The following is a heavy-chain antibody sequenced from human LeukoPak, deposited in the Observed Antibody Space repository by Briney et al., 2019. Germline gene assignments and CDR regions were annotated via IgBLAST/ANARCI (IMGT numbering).Heavy chain of an antibody. D-gene: IGHD3-22*01. Sequence: LTGGSLRLSCAASGFTFSSYNMNWVRQAPGKGLEWVSYISSSSSTIYYADSVKGRFTISRDNAKNSLYLQMNSLRAEDTAVYYCAREISGYYSGEVVDAFDIWGQGTMVTVSS. V-gene: IGHV3-48*04. J-gene: IGHJ3*02. CDR2: ISSSSSTI. CDR1: GFTFSSYN. CDR3: AREISGYYSGEVVDAFDI.